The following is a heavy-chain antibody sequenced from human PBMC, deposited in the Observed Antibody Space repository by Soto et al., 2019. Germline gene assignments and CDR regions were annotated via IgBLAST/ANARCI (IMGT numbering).Heavy chain of an antibody. Sequence: EVQLVQSGAEVKKPGESLRISCKGSGYRLTSYWISWVRQMPGKGLEWMGRIGPSDSYTNYSPSLQGHVTISAAKSSSTAYLQWRSLKASDTSMYYCARQGKGAAMAKYGMDVWGQGTTVTVSS. V-gene: IGHV5-10-1*01. CDR2: IGPSDSYT. CDR1: GYRLTSYW. J-gene: IGHJ6*02. D-gene: IGHD5-18*01. CDR3: ARQGKGAAMAKYGMDV.